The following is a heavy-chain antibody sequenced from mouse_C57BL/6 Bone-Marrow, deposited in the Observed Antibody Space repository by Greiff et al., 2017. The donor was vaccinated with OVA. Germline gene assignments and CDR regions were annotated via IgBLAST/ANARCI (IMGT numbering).Heavy chain of an antibody. CDR1: GFTFTDYY. CDR2: IRNKANGYTT. Sequence: EVHLVESGGGLVQPGGSLSLSCAASGFTFTDYYMSWVRQPPGKALEWLGFIRNKANGYTTEYSASVKGRFTISRDNSQSILYLQMNALRAEDSATYYCASLHYYGSSSYWYFDVWGTGTTVTVSS. V-gene: IGHV7-3*01. D-gene: IGHD1-1*01. J-gene: IGHJ1*03. CDR3: ASLHYYGSSSYWYFDV.